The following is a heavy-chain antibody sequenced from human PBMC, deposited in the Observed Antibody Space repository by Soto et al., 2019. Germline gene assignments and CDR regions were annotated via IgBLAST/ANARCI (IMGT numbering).Heavy chain of an antibody. J-gene: IGHJ4*02. D-gene: IGHD3-10*01. V-gene: IGHV1-46*01. CDR1: GYTFTTHY. CDR2: INPSGGRT. Sequence: QVQLVQSGAEVKKPGASVTVSCKASGYTFTTHYMHWVRQAPGQGLEWMGIINPSGGRTTYALKFQGRVSLTSDTSPNTVYMELSSRRSEDTAVYYCARAGENYGSGTFSPPLRYYFNSWGQGTLVTVSS. CDR3: ARAGENYGSGTFSPPLRYYFNS.